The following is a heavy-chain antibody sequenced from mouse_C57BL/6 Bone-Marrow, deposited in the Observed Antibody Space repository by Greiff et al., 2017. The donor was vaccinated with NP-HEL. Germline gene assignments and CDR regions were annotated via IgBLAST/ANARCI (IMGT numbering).Heavy chain of an antibody. J-gene: IGHJ2*01. V-gene: IGHV5-17*01. CDR2: ISSGSSTI. CDR3: ARDYGSSYYFDY. CDR1: GFTFSDYG. D-gene: IGHD1-1*01. Sequence: EVHLVESGGGLVKPGGSLKLSCAASGFTFSDYGMHWVRQAPEKGLEWVAYISSGSSTIYYADTVKGRFTISRDNAKNTLFLQMTRLRSEDTAMYYCARDYGSSYYFDYWGQGTTLTVSS.